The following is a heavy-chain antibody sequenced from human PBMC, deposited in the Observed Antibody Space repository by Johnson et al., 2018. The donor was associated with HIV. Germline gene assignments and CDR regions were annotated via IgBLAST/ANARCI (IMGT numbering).Heavy chain of an antibody. Sequence: QVQLVESGGGVVQPGGSLRLSCAASGFPFGGYWMAWVRQAPGKGLEWVAVISYDGSNKYYADSVKGRFTISRDNSKNTLYLQMNSLRDEDTAVYYCARVIPGNWVGGFDVWGQGTMVSVSS. CDR1: GFPFGGYW. V-gene: IGHV3-30*03. CDR2: ISYDGSNK. CDR3: ARVIPGNWVGGFDV. D-gene: IGHD7-27*01. J-gene: IGHJ3*01.